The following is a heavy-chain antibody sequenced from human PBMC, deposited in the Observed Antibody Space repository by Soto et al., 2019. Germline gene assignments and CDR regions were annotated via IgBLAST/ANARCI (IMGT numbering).Heavy chain of an antibody. CDR2: MNPNTGNT. V-gene: IGHV1-8*01. D-gene: IGHD6-19*01. CDR3: ARLHSGAWASFDY. Sequence: ASVKVSCKASGYTFATYDFAWVRQATGQGLEWMGWMNPNTGNTGYAQAFRGRVTMTRNTSITTAYMELTSLRSEDTALYFCARLHSGAWASFDYWGQGTLVTVSS. J-gene: IGHJ4*02. CDR1: GYTFATYD.